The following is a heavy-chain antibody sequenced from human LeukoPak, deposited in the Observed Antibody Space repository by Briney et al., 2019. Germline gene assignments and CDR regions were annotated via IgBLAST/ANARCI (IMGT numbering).Heavy chain of an antibody. CDR2: ISSIGTYI. V-gene: IGHV3-21*01. D-gene: IGHD3-3*01. CDR1: GFIFNSYS. Sequence: GGSLRLSCAASGFIFNSYSVNWVRQAPGKGLEWVSSISSIGTYIYYADSVRGRFTISRDNAKNSLYLQMNSLRAEDTALYYCARLMSGTKESYYLDSWGQGTLVTVSS. J-gene: IGHJ4*02. CDR3: ARLMSGTKESYYLDS.